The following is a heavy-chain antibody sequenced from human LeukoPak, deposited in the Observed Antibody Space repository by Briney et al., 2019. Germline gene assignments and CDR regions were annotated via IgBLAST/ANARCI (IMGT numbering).Heavy chain of an antibody. V-gene: IGHV4-30-2*01. J-gene: IGHJ4*02. CDR2: IYHSGST. CDR3: ARAYCSGGSCYSGFDY. CDR1: GGSISSGGYS. D-gene: IGHD2-15*01. Sequence: ASETLSLTCAVSGGSISSGGYSWSWIRQPPGKGLEWIGYIYHSGSTYYSPSLKSRVTISVDRSKNQFSLKLSSVTAADTAVYYCARAYCSGGSCYSGFDYWGQGTLVTVSS.